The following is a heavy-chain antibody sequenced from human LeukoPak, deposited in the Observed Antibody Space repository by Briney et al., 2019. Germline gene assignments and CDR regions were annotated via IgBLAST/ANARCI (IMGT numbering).Heavy chain of an antibody. D-gene: IGHD6-13*01. CDR1: GGSISSGGYY. CDR2: IYHSGST. V-gene: IGHV4-61*08. CDR3: ARGRAGAGSPFDY. Sequence: SETLSLTCTVSGGSISSGGYYWSWIRQHPGKGLEWIGYIYHSGSTNYNPSLKSRVTISIDTSKNQFSLKLTSVTAADTAVYYCARGRAGAGSPFDYWGQGTLVTVSS. J-gene: IGHJ4*02.